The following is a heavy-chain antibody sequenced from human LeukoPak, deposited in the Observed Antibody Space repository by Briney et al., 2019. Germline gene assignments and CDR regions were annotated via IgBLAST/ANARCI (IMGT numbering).Heavy chain of an antibody. CDR1: GGSISSISDY. CDR3: AKGSTLVSWGCFDY. CDR2: ISYSRDT. D-gene: IGHD4-23*01. V-gene: IGHV4-39*07. Sequence: PSETLSLTCTVSGGSISSISDYWTWIRQPPGKGLEWLGTISYSRDTYYSPSLKSRDTISVATSKSPFSLRVNSVTAAGTAVYYCAKGSTLVSWGCFDYWGQGTLVTVSS. J-gene: IGHJ4*02.